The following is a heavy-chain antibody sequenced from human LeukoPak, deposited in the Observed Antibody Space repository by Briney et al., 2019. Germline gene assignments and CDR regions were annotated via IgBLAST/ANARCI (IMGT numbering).Heavy chain of an antibody. CDR3: AKVFTRVTTRSALDY. Sequence: PGGSLRLSCAASGFTFSSYAMSWVRQAPGKGLEWVSAISGSGGSTYYADSVKGRFTISRDNSKNTLYLQMNSLRAEDTAVYYCAKVFTRVTTRSALDYWDQGTLVTVSS. D-gene: IGHD4-11*01. CDR2: ISGSGGST. CDR1: GFTFSSYA. V-gene: IGHV3-23*01. J-gene: IGHJ4*02.